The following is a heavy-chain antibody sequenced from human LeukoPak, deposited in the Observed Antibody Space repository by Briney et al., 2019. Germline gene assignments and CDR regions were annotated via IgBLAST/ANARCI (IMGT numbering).Heavy chain of an antibody. Sequence: HPGGSLRLSCAASGFTFSSYEMNWVRQAPGKGLEWIAYLSSSGSAFSYADSVKGRFTIARDNAKNSVYLEMNSLRADDTAVYYCARSARLMKGVVEVTALDDWGQGILVTVSS. V-gene: IGHV3-48*03. CDR3: ARSARLMKGVVEVTALDD. CDR2: LSSSGSAF. J-gene: IGHJ4*02. D-gene: IGHD3-3*01. CDR1: GFTFSSYE.